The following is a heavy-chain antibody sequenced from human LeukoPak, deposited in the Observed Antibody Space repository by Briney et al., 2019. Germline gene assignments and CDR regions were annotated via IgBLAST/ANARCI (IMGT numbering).Heavy chain of an antibody. CDR2: IIPIFGTA. CDR3: ARAQVLYYFDY. V-gene: IGHV1-69*05. Sequence: ASVKVSCKASGGTFSSYAISWVRQAPGQGLEWMGGIIPIFGTANYAQKFQGRVTITTDGSTSTAYMELRSLRSEDTAVYYCARAQVLYYFDYWGQGTLVTVSS. CDR1: GGTFSSYA. J-gene: IGHJ4*02. D-gene: IGHD4/OR15-4a*01.